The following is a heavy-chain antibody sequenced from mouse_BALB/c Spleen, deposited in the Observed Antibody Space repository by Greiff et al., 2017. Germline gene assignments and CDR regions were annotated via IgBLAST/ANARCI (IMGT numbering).Heavy chain of an antibody. D-gene: IGHD1-1*01. V-gene: IGHV2-9*02. CDR1: GFSLTSYG. CDR2: IWAGGST. J-gene: IGHJ1*01. CDR3: ARDPPYYYGSSYKYFDV. Sequence: VQLKQSGPGLVAPSQSLSITCTVSGFSLTSYGVHWVRQPPGKGLEWLGVIWAGGSTNYNSALMSRLSISKDNSKSQVFLKMNSLQTDDTAMYYCARDPPYYYGSSYKYFDVWGAGTTVTVSS.